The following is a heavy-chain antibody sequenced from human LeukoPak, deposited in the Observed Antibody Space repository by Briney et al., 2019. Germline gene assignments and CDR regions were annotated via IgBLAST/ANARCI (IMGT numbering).Heavy chain of an antibody. D-gene: IGHD3-10*01. CDR3: ARDRGSDGSDQLDP. Sequence: SETLSLTCTVSGGSISSYVLIWIRQPAGKGLEWIGRIFSSGTTNYNPPLKRRVTMSVDTSKNQFSLKLSSVTAADTAVYYCARDRGSDGSDQLDPWGQGTLVTVSS. CDR1: GGSISSYV. V-gene: IGHV4-4*07. J-gene: IGHJ5*02. CDR2: IFSSGTT.